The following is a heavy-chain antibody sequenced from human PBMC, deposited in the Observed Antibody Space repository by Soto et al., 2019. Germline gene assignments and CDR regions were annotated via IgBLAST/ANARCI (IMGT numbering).Heavy chain of an antibody. V-gene: IGHV3-9*01. Sequence: GGSLRLSCVASGFTFDAYTMHWVRQAPGKGLERVSGLSWNSDYIGYADSVKGRFTVSRDNDKNSLYLQLNSLRAEDTAFYYCAKDLSRAADPWGQGTLVTVSS. J-gene: IGHJ5*02. CDR3: AKDLSRAADP. D-gene: IGHD6-25*01. CDR2: LSWNSDYI. CDR1: GFTFDAYT.